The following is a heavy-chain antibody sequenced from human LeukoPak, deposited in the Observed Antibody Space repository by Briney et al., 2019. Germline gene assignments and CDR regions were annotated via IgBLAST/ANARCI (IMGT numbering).Heavy chain of an antibody. Sequence: ASVKVSCKASGYTFSGLYLHWVRQAPGQGLEWMGWINPNSGRTNYAQKFQGRVTMTRDTSISTAYMELSRLRSDDTAVYYCAREYSSSDVWFDPRGQGTLVTVSS. D-gene: IGHD3-22*01. V-gene: IGHV1-2*02. CDR1: GYTFSGLY. CDR3: AREYSSSDVWFDP. J-gene: IGHJ5*02. CDR2: INPNSGRT.